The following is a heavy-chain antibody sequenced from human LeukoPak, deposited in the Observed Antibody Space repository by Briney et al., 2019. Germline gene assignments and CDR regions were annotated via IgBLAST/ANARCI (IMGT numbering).Heavy chain of an antibody. Sequence: GGSLRLSCVVSGFSFSDSYMTWIRQTPGKGLEWLAYISGSSSDIYYADSVKGRFTISRDNAKNSLYLQMNSLRVEDTAVYYCTRDEEGASREFDYWGQGALVTVSS. CDR3: TRDEEGASREFDY. CDR1: GFSFSDSY. J-gene: IGHJ4*02. V-gene: IGHV3-11*04. CDR2: ISGSSSDI. D-gene: IGHD1-26*01.